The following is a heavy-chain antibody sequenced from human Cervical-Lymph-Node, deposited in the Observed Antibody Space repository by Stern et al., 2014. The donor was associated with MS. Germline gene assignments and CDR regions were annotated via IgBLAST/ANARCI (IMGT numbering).Heavy chain of an antibody. Sequence: QVQLVQSGAEVKKPGASVKVSCKASGYIFNTYYLHWVRQAPGQGLEWMGLINPSDGSTLYAQNFQGRVTLTRDTSTSTVYLEVTNMGSQDTAVYYCANLAGFITPNFDDYVGPGTTRLDFDHWGQGTLVTVSS. CDR3: ANLAGFITPNFDDYVGPGTTRLDFDH. J-gene: IGHJ4*02. V-gene: IGHV1-46*03. CDR1: GYIFNTYY. CDR2: INPSDGST. D-gene: IGHD1/OR15-1a*01.